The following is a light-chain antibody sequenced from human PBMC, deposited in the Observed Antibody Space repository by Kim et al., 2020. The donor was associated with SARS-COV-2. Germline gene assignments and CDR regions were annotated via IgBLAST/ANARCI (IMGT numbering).Light chain of an antibody. J-gene: IGKJ1*01. V-gene: IGKV1-5*03. CDR1: QSVSNW. Sequence: STLSASVGDRVTITCRASQSVSNWLAWYQQKPGKAPKLLIYKASSLESGVPSRFSGSGSGTEFTLTISSLQPDDFATYYCQQSGTFGQGTKVDIK. CDR2: KAS. CDR3: QQSGT.